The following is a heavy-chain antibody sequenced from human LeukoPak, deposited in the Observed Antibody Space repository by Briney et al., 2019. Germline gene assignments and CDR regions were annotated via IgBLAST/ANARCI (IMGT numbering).Heavy chain of an antibody. J-gene: IGHJ4*02. V-gene: IGHV3-53*01. D-gene: IGHD3-10*01. CDR3: ASGGLGARKYYSDPFHY. Sequence: GGPLRLSCAASGFTVSSNYMTWVRQAPGKGLEWVSILYAGGSTYYADSVRGRFTISRDSSKNTVCLQMNSLRAEDTAVYYCASGGLGARKYYSDPFHYWGQGTLVTVSS. CDR1: GFTVSSNY. CDR2: LYAGGST.